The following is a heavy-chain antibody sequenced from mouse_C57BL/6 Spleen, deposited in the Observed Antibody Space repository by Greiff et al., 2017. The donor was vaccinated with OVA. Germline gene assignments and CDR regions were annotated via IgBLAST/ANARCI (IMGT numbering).Heavy chain of an antibody. CDR2: INPNNGGT. J-gene: IGHJ3*01. CDR1: GYTFTDYY. CDR3: ARMETTVVPTGSY. V-gene: IGHV1-26*01. D-gene: IGHD1-1*01. Sequence: EVQLQQSGPELVKPGASVKISCKASGYTFTDYYMNWVKQSHGKSLEWIGDINPNNGGTSYNQKFKGKATLTVDKSSSTAYMELRSLTSEDSAVYYCARMETTVVPTGSYWGQGTLVTVSA.